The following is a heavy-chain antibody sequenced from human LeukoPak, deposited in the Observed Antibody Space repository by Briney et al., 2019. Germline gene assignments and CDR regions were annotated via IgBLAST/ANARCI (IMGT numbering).Heavy chain of an antibody. V-gene: IGHV3-9*01. CDR3: ARDRLLEDRDYNSYYYMDV. Sequence: PGGSLRLSCAASGFTFDDYAMHWVRQAPGKGLEWVSGISWNSGSIGYADSVKGRFTISRDNAKNSLYLQMNSLRAEDTAVYYCARDRLLEDRDYNSYYYMDVWGIGTTVTVSS. CDR1: GFTFDDYA. D-gene: IGHD1-1*01. J-gene: IGHJ6*03. CDR2: ISWNSGSI.